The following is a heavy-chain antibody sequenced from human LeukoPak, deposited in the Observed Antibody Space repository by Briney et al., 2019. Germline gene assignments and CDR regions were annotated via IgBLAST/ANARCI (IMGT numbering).Heavy chain of an antibody. CDR1: GFTFSSYS. J-gene: IGHJ4*02. CDR3: ARKRHSSGWYYFAY. CDR2: ISSSSSYI. Sequence: GGSLRLSCAASGFTFSSYSMNWVRQAPEKGLEWVSSISSSSSYIYYADSVKGRFTISRDNAKNSLYLQMNSLRAEDTAVYYCARKRHSSGWYYFAYWGQGTLVTVSS. D-gene: IGHD6-19*01. V-gene: IGHV3-21*01.